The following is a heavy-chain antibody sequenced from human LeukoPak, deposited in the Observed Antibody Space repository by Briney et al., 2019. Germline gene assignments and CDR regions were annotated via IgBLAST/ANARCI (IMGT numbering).Heavy chain of an antibody. CDR2: ISSSSSYI. D-gene: IGHD1-26*01. CDR3: ARDGSGSYGFDY. J-gene: IGHJ4*02. V-gene: IGHV3-21*01. CDR1: GFTFSSYS. Sequence: SGGSLRLSCAASGFTFSSYSMNWVRQAPGKGLEWVSSISSSSSYIYYADSVKGRFTISRDNAKNSLYLQMNSLRAEDTAVYYCARDGSGSYGFDYWGQGTLVTVSS.